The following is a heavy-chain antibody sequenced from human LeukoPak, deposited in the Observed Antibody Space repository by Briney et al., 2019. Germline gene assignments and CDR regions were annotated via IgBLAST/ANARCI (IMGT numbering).Heavy chain of an antibody. V-gene: IGHV3-23*01. D-gene: IGHD3-3*01. CDR1: GFTFSSYA. CDR2: ISGNGGST. Sequence: GGSLSLSCAASGFTFSSYAMSWVRQAPGKGLEWVSAISGNGGSTYYADSVKGRFTISRDNSKNTLYLQMNSLRAEDTAVYYCAKGGHFLGGGYYAGISWGQGTLVTVSS. J-gene: IGHJ5*02. CDR3: AKGGHFLGGGYYAGIS.